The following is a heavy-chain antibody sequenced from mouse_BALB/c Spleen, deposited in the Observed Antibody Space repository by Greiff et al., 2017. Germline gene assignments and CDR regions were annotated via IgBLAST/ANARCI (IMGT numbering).Heavy chain of an antibody. J-gene: IGHJ2*01. Sequence: VQLKESGPGLVKPSQSLSLTCTVTGYSITSDYAWNWIRQFPGNKLEWMGYISYSGSTSYNPSLKSRISITRDTSKNQFFLQLNSVTTEDTATYYCARSIDSYYFDYWGQGTTLTVSS. D-gene: IGHD2-13*01. CDR3: ARSIDSYYFDY. CDR1: GYSITSDYA. V-gene: IGHV3-2*02. CDR2: ISYSGST.